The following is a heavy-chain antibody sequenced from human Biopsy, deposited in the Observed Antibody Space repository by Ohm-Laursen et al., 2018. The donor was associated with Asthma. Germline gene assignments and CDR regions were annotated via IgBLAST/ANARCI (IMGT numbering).Heavy chain of an antibody. V-gene: IGHV4-59*01. CDR2: VHSTGST. D-gene: IGHD6-13*01. J-gene: IGHJ4*02. CDR1: PGSINDYY. Sequence: GTLSLTCAVSPGSINDYYWNWIRQFPGKGLEWIGYVHSTGSTRFNPSLKSRLTISVDTSVDQVSLKLTPVTAADTAVYYCARATSTWSQSGPHYFDHWGQGTLVTVSS. CDR3: ARATSTWSQSGPHYFDH.